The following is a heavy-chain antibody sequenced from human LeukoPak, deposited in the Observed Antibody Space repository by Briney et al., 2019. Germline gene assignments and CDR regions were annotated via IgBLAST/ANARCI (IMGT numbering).Heavy chain of an antibody. CDR3: ARALRRRVVYFDY. CDR1: GYTFTGYY. D-gene: IGHD2-15*01. V-gene: IGHV1-2*02. J-gene: IGHJ4*02. CDR2: INPNSGGT. Sequence: ASVKVSCKASGYTFTGYYMHWVRQAPGQGLEWMGWINPNSGGTNYAQKFQGRVTMTRDTSISTAYMELSRLRSDDTAVYYCARALRRRVVYFDYWGQGTLVTVSS.